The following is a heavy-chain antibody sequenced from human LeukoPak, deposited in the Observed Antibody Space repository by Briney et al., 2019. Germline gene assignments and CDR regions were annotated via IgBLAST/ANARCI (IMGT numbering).Heavy chain of an antibody. CDR1: GGTFSSYA. J-gene: IGHJ6*03. CDR3: ARDSYGLDYYYYMDV. D-gene: IGHD5-18*01. CDR2: IIPTFGTA. V-gene: IGHV1-69*05. Sequence: GASVKVSCKASGGTFSSYAISWVRQAPGQGLEWMGRIIPTFGTANYAQKFQGRVTITTDESTSTAYMELSSLRSEDTAVYYCARDSYGLDYYYYMDVWGKGTTVTVSS.